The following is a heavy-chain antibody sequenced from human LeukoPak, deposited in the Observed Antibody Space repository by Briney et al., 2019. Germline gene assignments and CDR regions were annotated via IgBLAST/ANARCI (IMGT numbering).Heavy chain of an antibody. V-gene: IGHV1-18*01. D-gene: IGHD6-13*01. CDR3: VRDSGWFHFDH. Sequence: GASVKVSCKASGYTFTSYGISWVRQAPGQGLEWMGWISAYNGNTNYAQKLQGRVTMTTDTSTGTAYMELRSLRPDDTAVYYCVRDSGWFHFDHWGQGTLVTVSS. CDR1: GYTFTSYG. J-gene: IGHJ5*02. CDR2: ISAYNGNT.